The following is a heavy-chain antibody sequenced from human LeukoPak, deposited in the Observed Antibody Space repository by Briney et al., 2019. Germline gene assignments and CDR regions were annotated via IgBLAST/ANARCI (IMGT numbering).Heavy chain of an antibody. J-gene: IGHJ4*02. CDR2: VSGSGVTT. V-gene: IGHV3-23*01. Sequence: GGSLRLSCAASGFTFGNYGMTWVRQAPGKGLEWVSAVSGSGVTTYYADSVKGRFTISRDNSKNTLFLQMNSLRAEDTAVYYCARKASHGDRGYYFDCWGQGALVTVSS. D-gene: IGHD4-17*01. CDR1: GFTFGNYG. CDR3: ARKASHGDRGYYFDC.